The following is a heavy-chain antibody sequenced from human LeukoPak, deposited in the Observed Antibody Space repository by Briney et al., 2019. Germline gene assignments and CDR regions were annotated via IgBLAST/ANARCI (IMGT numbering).Heavy chain of an antibody. CDR3: ARDPSGSFFNWFDP. V-gene: IGHV4-59*01. J-gene: IGHJ5*02. Sequence: SETLSLTCTVSGGSISNYYYSWIRQPPGKGLEWIGYIYHSGGTNYNPSLKSRLTISVETSKNQFSLKLRSVTAADTAVYYCARDPSGSFFNWFDPWGQGTLVTVSS. D-gene: IGHD1-26*01. CDR1: GGSISNYY. CDR2: IYHSGGT.